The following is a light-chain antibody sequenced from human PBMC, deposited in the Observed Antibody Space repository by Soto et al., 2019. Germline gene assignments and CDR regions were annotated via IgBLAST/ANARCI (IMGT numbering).Light chain of an antibody. J-gene: IGLJ2*01. V-gene: IGLV1-40*01. CDR1: SSNIGAGYV. CDR2: GNT. Sequence: QLVLTQPPSVSGAPGQRVTISCTGSSSNIGAGYVVHWYQQLPGTAPKLLIYGNTNRPSGVPDRFSGSKSGTSASLGIIGLQAEDEADYYCQSYDNSLSGVVFGGGTKLTVL. CDR3: QSYDNSLSGVV.